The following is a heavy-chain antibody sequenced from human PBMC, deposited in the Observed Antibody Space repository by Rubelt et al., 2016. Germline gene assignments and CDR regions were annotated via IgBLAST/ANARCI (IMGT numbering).Heavy chain of an antibody. CDR1: GVSVSSYY. V-gene: IGHV4-59*02. CDR2: ISYAVTT. CDR3: ARRDSTGEGGGLDV. Sequence: QVQLQESGPGLVKPSETLSLTCTVSGVSVSSYYWTWIRQPPGQRLEWIGFISYAVTTKYNPSLGSRFTMSMDTSKNQFPRKVTSGTAADTGLYYGARRDSTGEGGGLDVWGLGTSVTVSS. D-gene: IGHD2-8*02. J-gene: IGHJ6*02.